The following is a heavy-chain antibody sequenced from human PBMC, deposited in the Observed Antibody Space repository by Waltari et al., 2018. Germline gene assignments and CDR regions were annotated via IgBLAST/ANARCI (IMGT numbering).Heavy chain of an antibody. CDR1: GASITTYY. CDR2: VYYTWAA. Sequence: QVQLQESGPDRVKPSETLSLICNVSGASITTYYWRWMRQSPGKRLEWIGYVYYTWAAKYNPSFGSRVTMSVDTSKSQFSLKLTSVTAADTAVYYCARDPAGDYGYWGQGTLVTVSA. D-gene: IGHD4-17*01. J-gene: IGHJ4*02. V-gene: IGHV4-59*01. CDR3: ARDPAGDYGY.